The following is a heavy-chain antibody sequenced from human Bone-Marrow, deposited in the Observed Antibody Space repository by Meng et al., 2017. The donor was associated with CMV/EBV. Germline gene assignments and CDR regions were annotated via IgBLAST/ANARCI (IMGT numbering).Heavy chain of an antibody. CDR1: GHTFTNYA. CDR3: ARGRHTIWFDP. CDR2: ISGYNGNT. J-gene: IGHJ5*02. D-gene: IGHD3-3*01. Sequence: ASVKVSCKASGHTFTNYAFSWVRQAPGQGLEWMGWISGYNGNTNYAQNFQGRVTMTTDTSTNTAYMELRSLRSDDTAVYYCARGRHTIWFDPWGQGTLVTVSS. V-gene: IGHV1-18*01.